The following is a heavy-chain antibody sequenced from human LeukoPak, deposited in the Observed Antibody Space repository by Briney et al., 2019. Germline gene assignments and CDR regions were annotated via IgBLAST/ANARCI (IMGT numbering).Heavy chain of an antibody. V-gene: IGHV4-59*12. CDR2: IYYSGST. CDR1: GGSISSYY. CDR3: ARDNGDAFDY. Sequence: SETLSLTCTVSGGSISSYYWSWIRQPPGKGLEWIGYIYYSGSTNYNPSLKSRVTISVDTSKNQFSLKLSSVTAADTAVYYCARDNGDAFDYWGQGTLVTVSS. D-gene: IGHD4-17*01. J-gene: IGHJ4*02.